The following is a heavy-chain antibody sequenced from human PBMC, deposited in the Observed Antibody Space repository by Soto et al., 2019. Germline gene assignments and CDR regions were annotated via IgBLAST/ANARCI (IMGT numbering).Heavy chain of an antibody. J-gene: IGHJ4*02. CDR1: GFTFSSYS. V-gene: IGHV3-21*01. CDR2: ISSSSSYI. D-gene: IGHD2-2*01. Sequence: GGSLRLSCAASGFTFSSYSMNWVRQAPGKGLEWVSSISSSSSYIYYADSVKGRFTISRDNAKNSLYLQMNSLRAEDTAVYYCARVPKYCSSTSCYLYYFDYWGQGTLVTVSS. CDR3: ARVPKYCSSTSCYLYYFDY.